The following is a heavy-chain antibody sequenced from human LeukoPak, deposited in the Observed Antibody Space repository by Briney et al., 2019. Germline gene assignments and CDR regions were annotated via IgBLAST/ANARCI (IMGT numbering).Heavy chain of an antibody. CDR2: ISSSSHTI. J-gene: IGHJ4*02. V-gene: IGHV3-48*01. Sequence: AGTLRLSCAASGFTFNTYSMSWVRQAPGKGLECVSYISSSSHTIFYADSVKGRFTVSRDNAKNSLYLQMNSLRAEDTAVYYCARDLDSSSWYYFGYWGQGTLVTVSS. CDR3: ARDLDSSSWYYFGY. D-gene: IGHD6-13*01. CDR1: GFTFNTYS.